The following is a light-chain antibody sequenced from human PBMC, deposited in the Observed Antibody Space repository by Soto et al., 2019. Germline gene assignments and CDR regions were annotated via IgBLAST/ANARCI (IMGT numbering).Light chain of an antibody. CDR2: LAS. V-gene: IGKV3-11*01. CDR1: QAVNTR. CDR3: HQRQSWPRT. J-gene: IGKJ1*01. Sequence: EIVLTQSPATLSSFPGDTVTLSCRASQAVNTRLAWYQHKPGQAPRLLIYLASNRAAGVPDRFSGSGSGTDFTLTIGAVEPEDFAVYYCHQRQSWPRTFGQGTKVDIK.